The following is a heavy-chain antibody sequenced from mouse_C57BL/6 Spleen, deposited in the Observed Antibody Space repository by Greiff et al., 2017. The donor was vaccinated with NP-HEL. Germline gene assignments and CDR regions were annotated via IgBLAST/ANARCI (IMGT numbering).Heavy chain of an antibody. V-gene: IGHV5-6*01. D-gene: IGHD2-3*01. CDR3: ASRDDDGYRWYFDV. CDR1: GFTFSSYG. J-gene: IGHJ1*03. Sequence: EVHLVESGGDLVKPGGSLKLSCAASGFTFSSYGMSWVRQTPDKRLEWVATISSGGSYTYYPDSVKGRFTISRDNAKNTLYLQMSSLKSEDTAMYYCASRDDDGYRWYFDVWGTGTTVTVSS. CDR2: ISSGGSYT.